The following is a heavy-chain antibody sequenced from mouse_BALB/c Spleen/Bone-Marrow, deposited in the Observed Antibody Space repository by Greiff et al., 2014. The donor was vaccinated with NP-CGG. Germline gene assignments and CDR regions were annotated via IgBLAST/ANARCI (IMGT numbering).Heavy chain of an antibody. CDR2: ISDGGSYT. V-gene: IGHV5-4*02. CDR1: GSTFSDYY. CDR3: AREGDGAY. Sequence: EVKLQESGGGLVKPGGSLKLSCAASGSTFSDYYMYWVRQTPEKRLEWVATISDGGSYTYYPDSVKGRFTISRDNAKNNLYLQMSSLKSEDTAMYYCAREGDGAYWGQGTLVTVSA. J-gene: IGHJ3*01. D-gene: IGHD3-3*01.